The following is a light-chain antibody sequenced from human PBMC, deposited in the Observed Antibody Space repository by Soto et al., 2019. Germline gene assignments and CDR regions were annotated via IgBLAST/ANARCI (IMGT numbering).Light chain of an antibody. CDR1: QDISKY. Sequence: DIQMTQSPSSLSASVGDRITITCQASQDISKYLIWYQQTPGKAPKFLIYEASNLERGVPSRFSGSGSGTDFTFTSNSLQPEDIATYYCQQYHSLPFTFGPGTKLDIK. CDR2: EAS. CDR3: QQYHSLPFT. V-gene: IGKV1-33*01. J-gene: IGKJ3*01.